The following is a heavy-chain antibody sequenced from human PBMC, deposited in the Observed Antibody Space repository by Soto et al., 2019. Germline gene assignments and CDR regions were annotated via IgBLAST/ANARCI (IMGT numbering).Heavy chain of an antibody. J-gene: IGHJ6*02. CDR3: ARDLAGTTGGMDV. D-gene: IGHD1-7*01. Sequence: QPQLVQSGGEVRKPGASVTVSCKASGYSFTDDGISWVRQAPGQGLEWMGWVSTFHGDTNSAQKFLDRLTLTTDASTTTAFLELRSLTSADTAVYYCARDLAGTTGGMDVWGQGTTVYVSS. CDR2: VSTFHGDT. V-gene: IGHV1-18*01. CDR1: GYSFTDDG.